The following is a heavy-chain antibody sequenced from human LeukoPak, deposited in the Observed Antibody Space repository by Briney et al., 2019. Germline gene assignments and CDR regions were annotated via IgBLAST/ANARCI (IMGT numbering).Heavy chain of an antibody. D-gene: IGHD5-12*01. CDR2: IYYSGNT. V-gene: IGHV4-39*01. CDR3: ARLVRNIGYAWYYLDY. Sequence: SETLSLTCTVSGGSISSSTYYCGWIRQPPGKGLEWIGSIYYSGNTYYNPSLKSRVTISVDTSKNQFSLKLSSVTAADTAVYYCARLVRNIGYAWYYLDYWGQGTLVTVSS. J-gene: IGHJ4*02. CDR1: GGSISSSTYY.